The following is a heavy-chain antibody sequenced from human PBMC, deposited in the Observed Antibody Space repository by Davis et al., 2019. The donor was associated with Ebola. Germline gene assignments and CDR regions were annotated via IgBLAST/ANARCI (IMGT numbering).Heavy chain of an antibody. CDR1: AFLFNIYG. Sequence: GESLKISCAASAFLFNIYGMYWFRQPPGKGLEWVSYIGASDEGISYADSVKGRFTISRDNAKDSLYLHMNSLRDDDMAVYYCARRILGDSRGAVDVWGQGTTVTVSS. V-gene: IGHV3-48*02. J-gene: IGHJ6*02. D-gene: IGHD2-15*01. CDR2: IGASDEGI. CDR3: ARRILGDSRGAVDV.